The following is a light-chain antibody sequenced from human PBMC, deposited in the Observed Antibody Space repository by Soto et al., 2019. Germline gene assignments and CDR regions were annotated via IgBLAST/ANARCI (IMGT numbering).Light chain of an antibody. CDR3: ATWDGSLPAEV. CDR2: DNN. Sequence: QSVLTQPPSVSAPPGQKVTISCSGSSSNIGNNYVSWYQQLPGTAPKLLIYDNNKRPSGIPDRFSGSKSGTSGTLDITGLQTGDEADYYCATWDGSLPAEVFGGGTKLTVL. J-gene: IGLJ2*01. V-gene: IGLV1-51*01. CDR1: SSNIGNNY.